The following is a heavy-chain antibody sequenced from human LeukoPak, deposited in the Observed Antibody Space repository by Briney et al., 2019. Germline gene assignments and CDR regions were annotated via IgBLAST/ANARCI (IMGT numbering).Heavy chain of an antibody. V-gene: IGHV4-59*01. J-gene: IGHJ4*02. Sequence: SETLSLTCTVSGGSIRYYYWSWIRQSPGKGLEWIGYIYYIGSTNYNPSLKSRVTISVDMSKNQFSLKVTSVTAADTAIYYCARKGGHFDYWGQGTLVTVSS. CDR1: GGSIRYYY. D-gene: IGHD2-15*01. CDR3: ARKGGHFDY. CDR2: IYYIGST.